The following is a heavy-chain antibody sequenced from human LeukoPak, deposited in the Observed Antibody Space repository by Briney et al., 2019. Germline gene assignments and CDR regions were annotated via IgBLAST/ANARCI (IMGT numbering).Heavy chain of an antibody. J-gene: IGHJ3*02. CDR1: GFTFSSYA. CDR3: ARPRVVAATTSHAAFDI. CDR2: ISGSGGST. Sequence: GGSLRLSCAASGFTFSSYAMSWVRQAPGKGLEWVSAISGSGGSTYYADSVKGRFTISRDNSKNSLYLQINSLRAEDTAVYYCARPRVVAATTSHAAFDIWGQGTLVSVSS. D-gene: IGHD2-15*01. V-gene: IGHV3-23*01.